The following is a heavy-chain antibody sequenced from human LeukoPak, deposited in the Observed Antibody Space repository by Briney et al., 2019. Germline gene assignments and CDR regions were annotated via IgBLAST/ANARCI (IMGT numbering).Heavy chain of an antibody. V-gene: IGHV3-53*01. J-gene: IGHJ6*02. CDR3: ARGQGIQLWFSPQYYYYGMDV. D-gene: IGHD5-18*01. CDR2: IYSGGST. CDR1: GFTVSSNY. Sequence: PGGSLRLSCAASGFTVSSNYMSWVRQAPGKGLEWVSVIYSGGSTYYADSVKGRFTISRDNSKNTLYLQMNSLRAEDTAVYYCARGQGIQLWFSPQYYYYGMDVWGQGTTVTVSS.